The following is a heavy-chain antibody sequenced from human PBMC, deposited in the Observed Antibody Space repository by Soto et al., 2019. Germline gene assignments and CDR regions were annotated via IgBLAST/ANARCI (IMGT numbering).Heavy chain of an antibody. CDR1: GFTFSRQA. V-gene: IGHV3-33*01. CDR2: IWYHGIDK. J-gene: IGHJ4*02. CDR3: ATGFLGLCTGGNCPLDY. D-gene: IGHD2-15*01. Sequence: QVQLVESGGGVVQPERSLRLSCAASGFTFSRQAMHWVRQAPGRGLEWVAVIWYHGIDKYYADSVKGRFTISRDNSKNTVYLQMNCLRGEDTAVYYCATGFLGLCTGGNCPLDYWGQGTLVTVFS.